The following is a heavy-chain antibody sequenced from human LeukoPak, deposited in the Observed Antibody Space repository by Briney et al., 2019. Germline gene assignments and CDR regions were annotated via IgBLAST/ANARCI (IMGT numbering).Heavy chain of an antibody. J-gene: IGHJ4*02. D-gene: IGHD3-22*01. CDR2: ISSSGSTM. Sequence: GGSLRLSCAASGITFSDYYMSWIRQAPGKGLEWVSYISSSGSTMYYADSVKGRFTISRDNAKNSLYLQMNSLRAEDTAVYYCARGDPYDSSGHYCDYFDYWGQGTLVTVSS. V-gene: IGHV3-11*01. CDR3: ARGDPYDSSGHYCDYFDY. CDR1: GITFSDYY.